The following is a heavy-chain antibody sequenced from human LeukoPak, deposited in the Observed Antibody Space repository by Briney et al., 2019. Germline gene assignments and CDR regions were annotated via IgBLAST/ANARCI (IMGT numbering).Heavy chain of an antibody. V-gene: IGHV1-2*06. CDR2: INPNSGGT. CDR3: ARPYYESSGLYVDAFDI. CDR1: GYTLTAYY. J-gene: IGHJ3*02. Sequence: GASVKVCCKASGYTLTAYYLHWVRRAPGQGLVWIARINPNSGGTTDAQKFQGRVTMTRDTSIGTAYMELSSLRSDDTAVYYCARPYYESSGLYVDAFDIWGQGTMVTVSS. D-gene: IGHD3-22*01.